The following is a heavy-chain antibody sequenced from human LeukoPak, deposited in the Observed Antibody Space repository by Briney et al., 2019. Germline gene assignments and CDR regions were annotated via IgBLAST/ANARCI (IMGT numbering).Heavy chain of an antibody. CDR3: ARDLSSDYFDY. CDR2: ISSSSSYI. J-gene: IGHJ4*02. D-gene: IGHD3-10*01. CDR1: FTXXSYS. V-gene: IGHV3-21*01. Sequence: FTXXSYSXXXVGQAPXKGLXXVSSISSSSSYIYYAESVKGGLTISRDNAKNSLYLQMNSLRAEDTAVYYCARDLSSDYFDYWGQGTLVTVSS.